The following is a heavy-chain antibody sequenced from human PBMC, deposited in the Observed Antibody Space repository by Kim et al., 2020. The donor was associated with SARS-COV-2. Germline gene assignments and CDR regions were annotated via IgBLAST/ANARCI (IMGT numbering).Heavy chain of an antibody. Sequence: DAVKGRLTISRDNSRNTVFLEMNSLTAEDAAVYYCTRDPLSWNYVGYFDLWGQGTLLTVSS. CDR3: TRDPLSWNYVGYFDL. D-gene: IGHD1-7*01. J-gene: IGHJ4*02. V-gene: IGHV3-30*07.